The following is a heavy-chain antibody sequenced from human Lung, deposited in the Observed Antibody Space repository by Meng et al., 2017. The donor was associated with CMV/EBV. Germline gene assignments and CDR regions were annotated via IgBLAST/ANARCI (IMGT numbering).Heavy chain of an antibody. CDR1: GFTFTSSA. J-gene: IGHJ6*02. V-gene: IGHV1-58*01. D-gene: IGHD6-19*01. CDR3: AAEALKEQWLVYYYGMDV. CDR2: IVVGSGNT. Sequence: SXXVSXKASGFTFTSSAVQWVRQARGQRLEWIGWIVVGSGNTNYAQKFQERVTITRDMSTSTAYMELSSLRSEDTAVYYCAAEALKEQWLVYYYGMDVWXQGTTVTVSS.